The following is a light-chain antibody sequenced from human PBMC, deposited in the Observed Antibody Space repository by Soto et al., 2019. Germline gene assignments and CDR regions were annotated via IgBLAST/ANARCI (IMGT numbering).Light chain of an antibody. CDR2: EVS. Sequence: QSVLTQPPSASGSPGDSVTISCTGTSSDVGGYNFVSWYQQYPGKAPKLMIYEVSKRPSGVPDRFSGSKSGNTASLTVSGLQAEDEADYYCSSYAGSTPYVFGTGTKVTVL. V-gene: IGLV2-8*01. CDR1: SSDVGGYNF. CDR3: SSYAGSTPYV. J-gene: IGLJ1*01.